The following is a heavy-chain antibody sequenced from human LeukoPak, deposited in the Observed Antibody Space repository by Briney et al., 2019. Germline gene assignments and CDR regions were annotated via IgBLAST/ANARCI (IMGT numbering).Heavy chain of an antibody. J-gene: IGHJ4*02. D-gene: IGHD2-2*01. Sequence: LAGGSLRLSCAASGFTFSSYWMHWVRQAPGKGLVWVSRINSDGSSTSYADSVKGRFAISRDNAKNTLYLQMNSLRAEDTAVYYCAKASVVVLADGLAFDHWGQGTPVTVSS. CDR2: INSDGSST. CDR3: AKASVVVLADGLAFDH. CDR1: GFTFSSYW. V-gene: IGHV3-74*01.